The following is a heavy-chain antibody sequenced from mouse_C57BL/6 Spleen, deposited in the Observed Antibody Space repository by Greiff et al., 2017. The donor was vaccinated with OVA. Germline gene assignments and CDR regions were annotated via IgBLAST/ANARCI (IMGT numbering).Heavy chain of an antibody. J-gene: IGHJ4*01. D-gene: IGHD1-1*01. CDR3: ARDYGTFYSMDY. Sequence: QVQLQQPGAELVRPGSSVKLSCKASGYTFTSYWMHWVKQRPIQGLEWIGNIDPSDSATHYNQKFKDKATLTVDKSSSTAYMQLSSLTSEDSAVYYCARDYGTFYSMDYWGQGTSVTVSS. V-gene: IGHV1-52*01. CDR1: GYTFTSYW. CDR2: IDPSDSAT.